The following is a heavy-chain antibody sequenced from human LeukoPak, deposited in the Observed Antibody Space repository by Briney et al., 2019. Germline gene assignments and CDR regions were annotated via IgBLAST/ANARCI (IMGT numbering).Heavy chain of an antibody. J-gene: IGHJ4*02. D-gene: IGHD7-27*01. CDR2: MSPKSGNT. CDR3: TRGPPNWGYDF. V-gene: IGHV1-8*01. Sequence: ASVKVSCTASGYTFVSYDINWVRQATGQGPEWMGWMSPKSGNTGYAQKFQGRVTMTRDTSINTAYMELSGLISEDTAVYYCTRGPPNWGYDFWGQGTLVTVSS. CDR1: GYTFVSYD.